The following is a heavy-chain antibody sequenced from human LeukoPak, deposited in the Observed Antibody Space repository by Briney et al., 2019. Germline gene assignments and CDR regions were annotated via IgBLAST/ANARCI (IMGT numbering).Heavy chain of an antibody. Sequence: GGSLRLSCAGSGFTFDDYAMHWVRQTPGKGLEWVSGYSWNSGNIVYADFVGGRSTISRDNAKNSLSLQMNSLSDEDTAVYYCAKDAYGGATFFYYMDVWGKGTTVTVSS. V-gene: IGHV3-9*01. D-gene: IGHD2/OR15-2a*01. CDR2: YSWNSGNI. CDR1: GFTFDDYA. CDR3: AKDAYGGATFFYYMDV. J-gene: IGHJ6*03.